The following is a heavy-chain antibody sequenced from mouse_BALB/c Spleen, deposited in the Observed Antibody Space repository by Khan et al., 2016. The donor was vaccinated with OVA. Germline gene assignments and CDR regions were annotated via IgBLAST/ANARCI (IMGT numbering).Heavy chain of an antibody. CDR2: IIPSNDYT. J-gene: IGHJ3*01. CDR1: GYTFTTYT. V-gene: IGHV1-4*01. Sequence: QMQLEESGAELARPGASVKMSCKASGYTFTTYTIHWVKQRPGQGLEWIGYIIPSNDYTNYNQKFKDRATLTADKSSSTAYMQLSSLTSEDSAVYYCAREGAYYRSDGWFAYWGQGTLVTVS. CDR3: AREGAYYRSDGWFAY. D-gene: IGHD2-14*01.